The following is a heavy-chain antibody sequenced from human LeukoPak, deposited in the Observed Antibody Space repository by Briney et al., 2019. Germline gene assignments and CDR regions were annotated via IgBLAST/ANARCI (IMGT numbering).Heavy chain of an antibody. CDR3: ARANILTGPNY. V-gene: IGHV4-31*03. CDR2: IYYSRST. D-gene: IGHD3-9*01. CDR1: GGSISSDGYY. J-gene: IGHJ4*02. Sequence: SETLSLTCTVSGGSISSDGYYWSWIRQHPGKGLEWIGYIYYSRSTYYNPSLKSRVTISVDTSKNQFSLNLDSVTAADTAVYYCARANILTGPNYWGQGTLVTVSS.